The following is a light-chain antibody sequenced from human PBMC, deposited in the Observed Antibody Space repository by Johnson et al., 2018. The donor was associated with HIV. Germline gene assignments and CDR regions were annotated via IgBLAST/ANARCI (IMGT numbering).Light chain of an antibody. CDR2: DNN. Sequence: QSVLTQPPSVSAAPGQTVTISCSGSSSNVGSSFVSWYRQVPGTAPKLLIYDNNKRPSGIPGRFSGSKYGPSATLGITGLQTGDEADYYCGTWDSSLSAYYVFGTGTKVTVL. J-gene: IGLJ1*01. CDR3: GTWDSSLSAYYV. CDR1: SSNVGSSF. V-gene: IGLV1-51*01.